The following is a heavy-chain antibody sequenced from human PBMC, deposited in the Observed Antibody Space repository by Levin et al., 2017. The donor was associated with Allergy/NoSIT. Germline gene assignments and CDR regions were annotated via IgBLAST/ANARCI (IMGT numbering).Heavy chain of an antibody. D-gene: IGHD3-3*01. V-gene: IGHV3-23*01. CDR2: ISAGSAGT. J-gene: IGHJ6*02. CDR1: GFTFGSYA. Sequence: GGSLRLSCAASGFTFGSYAMSWVRQAPGKGLEWISTISAGSAGTYYADSVQGRFTISRDNSKNTLFLQMNSLGAEDTATYYCAKDRSESGFYYLYGMDVWGQGTTVTVSS. CDR3: AKDRSESGFYYLYGMDV.